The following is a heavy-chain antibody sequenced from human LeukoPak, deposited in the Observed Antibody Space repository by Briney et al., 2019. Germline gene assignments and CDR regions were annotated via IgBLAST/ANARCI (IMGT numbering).Heavy chain of an antibody. CDR3: AKDTAAYSSSRFDY. CDR1: GFTFSSYW. CDR2: IKQDGSEK. J-gene: IGHJ4*02. V-gene: IGHV3-7*03. D-gene: IGHD6-6*01. Sequence: GGSLRLSCAASGFTFSSYWMSWVRQAPGKGLEWVADIKQDGSEKYYVDSVKGRFTISRDNAKNSLYLQMNSLRAEDTALYYCAKDTAAYSSSRFDYWGQGTLVTVSS.